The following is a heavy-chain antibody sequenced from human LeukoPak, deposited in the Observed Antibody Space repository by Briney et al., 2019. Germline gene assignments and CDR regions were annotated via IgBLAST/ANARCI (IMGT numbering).Heavy chain of an antibody. CDR1: GGSFSGYY. CDR3: ASLERRYNYGSGDY. D-gene: IGHD5-18*01. V-gene: IGHV4-34*01. J-gene: IGHJ4*02. Sequence: SETLSLTGAVYGGSFSGYYWSWIRQPPGKGLEWIGEINHSGSTNYNPSLKSRVTISVDTSKNQFSLKLSSVTAADTAVYYCASLERRYNYGSGDYWGQGTLVTVSS. CDR2: INHSGST.